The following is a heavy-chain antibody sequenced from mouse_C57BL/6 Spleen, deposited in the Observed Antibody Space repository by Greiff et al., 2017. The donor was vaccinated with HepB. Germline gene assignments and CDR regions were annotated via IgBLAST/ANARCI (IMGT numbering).Heavy chain of an antibody. CDR1: GYTFTSYW. Sequence: QVQLKQPGAELVRPGSSVKLSCKASGYTFTSYWMHWVKQRPIPGLEWIGNIDPSDSETHYNQKFKDKATLTVDKSSSTAYMQLSSLTSEDSAVYYCARERGSYWGQGTLVTVSA. J-gene: IGHJ3*01. V-gene: IGHV1-52*01. CDR3: ARERGSY. CDR2: IDPSDSET.